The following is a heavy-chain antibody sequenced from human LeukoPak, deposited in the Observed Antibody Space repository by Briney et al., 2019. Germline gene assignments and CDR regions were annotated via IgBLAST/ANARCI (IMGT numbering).Heavy chain of an antibody. D-gene: IGHD1/OR15-1a*01. CDR2: INPSGGAT. V-gene: IGHV1-2*02. CDR3: ARGPGHSKAEQYYYMDV. CDR1: GYTFTGYY. Sequence: ATVKVSRKASGYTFTGYYIHWVRQAPGQGREWVGWINPSGGATHSAQRFQGRVTMTRDTSISTAYMDLSRLRSDDTAVYYCARGPGHSKAEQYYYMDVWGKGTTVTISS. J-gene: IGHJ6*03.